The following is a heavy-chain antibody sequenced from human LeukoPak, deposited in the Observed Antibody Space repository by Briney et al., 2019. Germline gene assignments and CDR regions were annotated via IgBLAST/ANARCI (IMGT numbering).Heavy chain of an antibody. V-gene: IGHV3-23*01. CDR1: GFTFGSYW. Sequence: GGSLRLSCAASGFTFGSYWMSWVRQAPGKWLECVSVIRGGGGDRFYADSVKGRFTISRDNSKNTLYLQMSSLRVEDTAVYYCGKAEAGTYYFDYWGQGTLVTVSS. J-gene: IGHJ4*02. D-gene: IGHD6-19*01. CDR2: IRGGGGDR. CDR3: GKAEAGTYYFDY.